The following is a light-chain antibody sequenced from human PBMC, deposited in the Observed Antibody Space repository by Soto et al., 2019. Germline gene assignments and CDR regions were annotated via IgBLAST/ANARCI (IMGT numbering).Light chain of an antibody. V-gene: IGKV1-5*03. CDR2: KAS. CDR3: QQSFT. CDR1: QSISSW. Sequence: DIQMTQSPSTLSASVGDRVTITCRASQSISSWLAWYQQKPGKAPKLLIYKASSLESGVPSRFSGSGSVTEFTLTISSLQPDAFADYYCQQSFTFGPGTKVDIK. J-gene: IGKJ3*01.